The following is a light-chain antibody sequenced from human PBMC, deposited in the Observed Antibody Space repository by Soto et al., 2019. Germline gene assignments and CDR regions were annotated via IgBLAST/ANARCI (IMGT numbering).Light chain of an antibody. V-gene: IGKV1-39*01. J-gene: IGKJ4*01. CDR2: AAS. Sequence: DIQMTQSPSSLSASVGHRVTITCRASQTISKYLNWYQQKPGKAPNLLIYAASSLQSGVPSRFSGSGSGTNYTLTISSLQPEDSATYYCHQSYSTPLTFAGGTKVEIK. CDR1: QTISKY. CDR3: HQSYSTPLT.